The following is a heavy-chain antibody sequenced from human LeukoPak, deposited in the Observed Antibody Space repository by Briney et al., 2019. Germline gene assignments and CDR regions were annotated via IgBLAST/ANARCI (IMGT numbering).Heavy chain of an antibody. CDR3: ARTTEGYCSSASCFGFSYSYYMDV. D-gene: IGHD2-2*01. CDR1: GGSFSGYY. J-gene: IGHJ6*03. CDR2: INHSGST. V-gene: IGHV4-34*01. Sequence: SETLSLACAVYGGSFSGYYWSWIRQPPGKGLEWIGEINHSGSTNYNPSLKSRVTISVDTSKNQFSLKLSSVIAADTAVYYCARTTEGYCSSASCFGFSYSYYMDVWGKGTTVTISS.